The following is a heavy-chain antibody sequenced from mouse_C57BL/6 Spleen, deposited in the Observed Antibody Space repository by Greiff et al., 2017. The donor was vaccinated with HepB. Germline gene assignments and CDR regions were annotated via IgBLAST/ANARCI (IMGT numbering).Heavy chain of an antibody. CDR3: ARGWNYGSSRPWYFDV. V-gene: IGHV1-22*01. CDR2: INPNNGGT. D-gene: IGHD1-1*01. Sequence: EVQLVESGPELVKPGASVKMSCKASGYTFTDYNMHWVKQSHGKSLEWIGYINPNNGGTSYNQKFKGKATLTVTKSSSTAYMELRSRTSEDSAVYYCARGWNYGSSRPWYFDVWGTGTTVTVSS. J-gene: IGHJ1*03. CDR1: GYTFTDYN.